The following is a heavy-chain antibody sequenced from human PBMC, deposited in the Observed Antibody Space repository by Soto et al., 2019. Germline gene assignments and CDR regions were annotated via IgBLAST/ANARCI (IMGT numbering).Heavy chain of an antibody. D-gene: IGHD3-10*01. J-gene: IGHJ3*02. Sequence: ESGGGLVKPGGSQRLSCAASGFTFSDYYMGWMCQAPGKGLEWVSYISNSGNTLYYADSVKGRFTVSRDNAKNSLYLQMNSLRAEDTAVYYCARAKGSYAFDIWGQGTMVTVSS. V-gene: IGHV3-11*01. CDR2: ISNSGNTL. CDR1: GFTFSDYY. CDR3: ARAKGSYAFDI.